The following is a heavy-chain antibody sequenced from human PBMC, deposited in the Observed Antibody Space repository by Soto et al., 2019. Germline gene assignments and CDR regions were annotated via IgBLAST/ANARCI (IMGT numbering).Heavy chain of an antibody. V-gene: IGHV2-5*02. CDR3: AHSVVAGLGYYFDY. Sequence: QITLKESGPTLVKPTQTLTLTCTFSGFSLSSTRVAVGWIRQPPGKALEWLALIYWDDDKRYSPFLKSRLTITTDPSNNQVVLTLTNMDPVDTATYYCAHSVVAGLGYYFDYWGQVTLVTVSS. J-gene: IGHJ4*02. D-gene: IGHD6-19*01. CDR1: GFSLSSTRVA. CDR2: IYWDDDK.